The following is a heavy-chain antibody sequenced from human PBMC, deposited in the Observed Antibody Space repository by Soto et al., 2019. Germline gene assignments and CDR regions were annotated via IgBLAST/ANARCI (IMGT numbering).Heavy chain of an antibody. Sequence: ETLSLTCTVSGGSINSFYWSWVRQPAGKGLEWIGRIYSSGTTNYNPSLKSRVTMSVDTSKNQLSLKLSSVTAADTAVYYCVRDRIVGTSYFDYWGQGTLVTVSS. CDR3: VRDRIVGTSYFDY. V-gene: IGHV4-4*07. CDR2: IYSSGTT. CDR1: GGSINSFY. J-gene: IGHJ4*02. D-gene: IGHD1-26*01.